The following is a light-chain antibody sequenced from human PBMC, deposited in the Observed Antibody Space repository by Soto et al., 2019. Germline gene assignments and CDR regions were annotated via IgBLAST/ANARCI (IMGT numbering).Light chain of an antibody. J-gene: IGLJ1*01. CDR2: SNT. CDR3: KWKERCPHASD. CDR1: SSNIGPGYN. V-gene: IGLV1-40*01. Sequence: QSVLTQPPAVTGAPGQRVTISCTGSSSNIGPGYNGQWDKQSPGTAPKLLIHSNTNRPSGVPDRFSGSRSGTSASLAITGVQGEDGAECYSKWKERCPHASDFG.